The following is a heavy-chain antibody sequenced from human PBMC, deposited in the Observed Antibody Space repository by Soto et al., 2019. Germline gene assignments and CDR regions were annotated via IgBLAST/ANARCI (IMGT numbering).Heavy chain of an antibody. Sequence: SETLSLTCTVSGGSISSGGYYWNWIRQPPGKGLEWIGYIYYSGSTNYNPSLKSRVTISVDTSKNQFSLKLSSLTAADTAVYYCARGLSSSWYGDYYYGMDVWGQGTTVTVSS. CDR2: IYYSGST. V-gene: IGHV4-61*08. J-gene: IGHJ6*02. CDR1: GGSISSGGYY. CDR3: ARGLSSSWYGDYYYGMDV. D-gene: IGHD6-13*01.